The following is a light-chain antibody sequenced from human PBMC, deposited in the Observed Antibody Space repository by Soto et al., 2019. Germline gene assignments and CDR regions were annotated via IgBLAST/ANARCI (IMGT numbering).Light chain of an antibody. V-gene: IGLV1-44*01. CDR3: AAWDDSLKGPV. CDR2: SNN. CDR1: SSNLGSNS. Sequence: QSVLTQPPSASGTPGQSVTISCSGSSSNLGSNSVNWYQHLPGTAPKLLMYSNNRRPSGVPDRLSGSKSGTSASLAISGLQSEDEAEYYCAAWDDSLKGPVFGGGTQLTVL. J-gene: IGLJ3*02.